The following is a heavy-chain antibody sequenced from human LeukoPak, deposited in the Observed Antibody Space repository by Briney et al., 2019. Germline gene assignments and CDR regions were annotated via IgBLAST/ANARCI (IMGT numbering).Heavy chain of an antibody. J-gene: IGHJ4*02. V-gene: IGHV4-4*07. CDR3: ARDGIRDGYNYFDY. CDR1: GGSLNSYY. D-gene: IGHD5-24*01. CDR2: IYFSGST. Sequence: SETLSLTCTVSGGSLNSYYWSWIRQPAGKGLEWIGRIYFSGSTNYNPSFKSRVTMSLDMSKNQFSLELNSVTAADTAVYYCARDGIRDGYNYFDYWGQGTLVTVSS.